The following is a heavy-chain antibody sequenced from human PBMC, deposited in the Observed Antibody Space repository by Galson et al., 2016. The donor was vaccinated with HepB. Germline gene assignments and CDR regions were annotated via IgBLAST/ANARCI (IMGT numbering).Heavy chain of an antibody. J-gene: IGHJ4*02. Sequence: SLRLSCAASGFIFANYAMTWVRQAPGKGLEWVSTISGGGGSTFYADSVKGRFTVSRDNSKNTLFLEVNSLRAEDTAMYYCARNYFGSGSYHIRYYFDYWGQGTLVTVSS. CDR3: ARNYFGSGSYHIRYYFDY. CDR1: GFIFANYA. D-gene: IGHD3-10*01. CDR2: ISGGGGST. V-gene: IGHV3-23*01.